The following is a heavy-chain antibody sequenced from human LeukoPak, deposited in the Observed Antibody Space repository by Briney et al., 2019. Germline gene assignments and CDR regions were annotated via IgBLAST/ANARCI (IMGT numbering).Heavy chain of an antibody. Sequence: GGSLRLSCAASGFTVSSNYMSWVRQAPGKGLEWVSVIYSGGSTYYADSVKGRFTISRDNSKNALYLQMNSLRAEDTAVYYCARGANGGNSGYYYYGMDVWGQGTTVTVSS. CDR2: IYSGGST. V-gene: IGHV3-66*01. J-gene: IGHJ6*02. CDR1: GFTVSSNY. D-gene: IGHD4-23*01. CDR3: ARGANGGNSGYYYYGMDV.